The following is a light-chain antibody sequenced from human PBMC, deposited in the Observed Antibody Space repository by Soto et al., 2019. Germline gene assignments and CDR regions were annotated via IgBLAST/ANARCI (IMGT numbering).Light chain of an antibody. CDR1: SSDVGTYYL. J-gene: IGLJ1*01. V-gene: IGLV2-23*01. Sequence: QSVLTQPASVSGSPGQSITISCTRSSSDVGTYYLVSWYQPHPGKVPKAMIYEGTKRPSGASDRFSGSKSGNTASLTISVLQAEDEANYYCSSCTGDNIFLFGTGTKVTGL. CDR2: EGT. CDR3: SSCTGDNIFL.